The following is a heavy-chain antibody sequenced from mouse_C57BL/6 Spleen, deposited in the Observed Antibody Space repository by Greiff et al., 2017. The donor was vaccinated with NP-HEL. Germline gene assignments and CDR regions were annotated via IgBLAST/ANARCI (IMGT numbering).Heavy chain of an antibody. Sequence: DVMLVESGGDLVKPGGSLKLSCAASGFTFSSYGMSWVRQTPDKRLEWVATISSGGSYTYYPDSVKGRFTISRDNAKNTLYLQMSSLKSEDTAMYYCARHVDYDGLVFDVWGTGTTVTVSS. V-gene: IGHV5-6*02. CDR1: GFTFSSYG. D-gene: IGHD2-4*01. CDR3: ARHVDYDGLVFDV. J-gene: IGHJ1*03. CDR2: ISSGGSYT.